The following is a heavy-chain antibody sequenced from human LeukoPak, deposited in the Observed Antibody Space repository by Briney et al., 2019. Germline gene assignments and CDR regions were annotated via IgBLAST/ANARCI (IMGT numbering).Heavy chain of an antibody. CDR3: ARENYGSGTGD. J-gene: IGHJ4*02. V-gene: IGHV4-4*07. Sequence: SETLSLTCTVSGGSISNYYWNWIRQPAGKGLEWIGRIYTTGSTNYNPSLKNRVTMSVDTSKTQFSLKLRSVTAADTAVYYCARENYGSGTGDWGQGTLVTVSS. CDR2: IYTTGST. CDR1: GGSISNYY. D-gene: IGHD3-10*01.